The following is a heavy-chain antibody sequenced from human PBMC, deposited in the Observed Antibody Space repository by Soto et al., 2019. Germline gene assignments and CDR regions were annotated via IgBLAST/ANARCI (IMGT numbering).Heavy chain of an antibody. J-gene: IGHJ5*02. CDR3: ARGQQFSDSFDP. CDR1: GGAISGYY. V-gene: IGHV4-4*07. Sequence: SETLSLTCTVSGGAISGYYWTWIRQSAGKGLEWIGRIYSSGGTKYNPSLQSRVTMSLDTSKNQFSLRLSSVTAADTAVYYCARGQQFSDSFDPWGQGTLVTVSS. CDR2: IYSSGGT. D-gene: IGHD6-13*01.